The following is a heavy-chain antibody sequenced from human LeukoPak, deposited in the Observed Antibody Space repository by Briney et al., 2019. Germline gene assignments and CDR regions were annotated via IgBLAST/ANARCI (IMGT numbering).Heavy chain of an antibody. CDR3: ARLRRDGYNWGYYFDY. J-gene: IGHJ4*02. Sequence: SVKVSCKASGGTFSSYAISWVRQAPGQGLEWMGRIIPIFGTANYAQKFQGRVTITTDESTSTAYMELSSLRSEDTAVYYCARLRRDGYNWGYYFDYWGQGTLVAVSS. CDR1: GGTFSSYA. V-gene: IGHV1-69*05. D-gene: IGHD5-24*01. CDR2: IIPIFGTA.